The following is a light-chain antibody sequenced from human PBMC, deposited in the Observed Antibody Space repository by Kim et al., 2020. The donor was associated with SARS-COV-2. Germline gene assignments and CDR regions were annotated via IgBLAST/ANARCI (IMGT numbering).Light chain of an antibody. J-gene: IGKJ2*01. Sequence: DIVMTQSPLSLPVTPGEPASISCRSSQSLLYSDGYTYLDWYLQKPGQSPQLLNYLGSNRASGVPDRFSGSGSGTDFTLKISRVAAEDVGVYYCMQVLQIPRTFGQGTKLEI. CDR3: MQVLQIPRT. CDR1: QSLLYSDGYTY. V-gene: IGKV2-28*01. CDR2: LGS.